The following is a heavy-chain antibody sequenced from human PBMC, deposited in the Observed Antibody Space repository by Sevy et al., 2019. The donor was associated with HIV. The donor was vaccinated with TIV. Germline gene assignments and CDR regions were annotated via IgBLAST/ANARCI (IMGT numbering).Heavy chain of an antibody. CDR2: ISSSSSYI. CDR1: GFTFSSYS. Sequence: GGSLRLSCAASGFTFSSYSMNWVRQAPGKGLEWVSSISSSSSYIYYADSVKGRFTISRDNAKNSLYLQMNSLRAEDTAVYYCARDAYYRGRGYSYGCTPDYYYGMDVWGQGTTVTVSS. D-gene: IGHD5-18*01. V-gene: IGHV3-21*01. CDR3: ARDAYYRGRGYSYGCTPDYYYGMDV. J-gene: IGHJ6*02.